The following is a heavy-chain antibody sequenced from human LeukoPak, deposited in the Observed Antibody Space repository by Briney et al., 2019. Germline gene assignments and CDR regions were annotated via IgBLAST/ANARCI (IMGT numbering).Heavy chain of an antibody. J-gene: IGHJ4*02. Sequence: GGPLRLSCAASGFNFINYAMHWVRQAPGKGLEYVSGITRNGGSTYYTNYVKGRFNISRDYSKKTLYIEMGSLRGEDMDVYYCARGGVLQQLAVDYWGQGTLVAVSS. D-gene: IGHD6-13*01. CDR1: GFNFINYA. CDR2: ITRNGGST. V-gene: IGHV3-64*01. CDR3: ARGGVLQQLAVDY.